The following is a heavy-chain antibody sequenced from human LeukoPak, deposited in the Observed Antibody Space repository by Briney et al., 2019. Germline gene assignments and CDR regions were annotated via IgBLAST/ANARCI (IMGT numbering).Heavy chain of an antibody. V-gene: IGHV4-30-2*02. CDR1: GGSISSGGYY. D-gene: IGHD5-12*01. J-gene: IGHJ4*02. Sequence: SETLSLTCTVSGGSISSGGYYWSWIRQPPGKGLEWIGYIYHSGSTYYNPSLKSRVTISVDTSKNQFSLKLSSVTAADTAMYYCASLNMYGGYFFDYWGQGTLVTVSS. CDR2: IYHSGST. CDR3: ASLNMYGGYFFDY.